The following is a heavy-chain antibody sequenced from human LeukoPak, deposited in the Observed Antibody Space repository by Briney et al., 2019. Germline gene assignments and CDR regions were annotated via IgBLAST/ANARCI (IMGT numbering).Heavy chain of an antibody. V-gene: IGHV3-23*01. J-gene: IGHJ4*02. CDR1: GFTFSSYA. D-gene: IGHD3-3*01. CDR2: ISGSGGST. Sequence: GGSLRLSCAASGFTFSSYAMSWVRQAPGKGLEWVSAISGSGGSTYYADSVKGRFIISRDNSKNTLSLQMNSLRAEDTAVYYCAKDKTIFGVIINGCYFDYWGQGTLVTVSS. CDR3: AKDKTIFGVIINGCYFDY.